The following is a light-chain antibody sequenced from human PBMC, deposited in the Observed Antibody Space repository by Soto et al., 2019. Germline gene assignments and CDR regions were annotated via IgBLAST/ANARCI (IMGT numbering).Light chain of an antibody. Sequence: QSVLTQPASVSGSPGQSITISCTGTSGDIGSYNRVSWYQQHPGKAPKLIIYEVTDRPSGVSTRFSGPKSGRTASLTISGLQTEDEADYYCTSYTTIGTLDLFGTGTKVTVL. V-gene: IGLV2-14*01. J-gene: IGLJ1*01. CDR1: SGDIGSYNR. CDR2: EVT. CDR3: TSYTTIGTLDL.